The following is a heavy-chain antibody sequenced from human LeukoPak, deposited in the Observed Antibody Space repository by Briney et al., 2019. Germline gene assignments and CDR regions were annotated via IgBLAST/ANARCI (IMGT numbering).Heavy chain of an antibody. Sequence: ASVKVSCKVSGYTLTELSMHWVRQAPGKGLVWMGGFDPEDGETIYAQKFQGRVTMTEDTSTDTAYMELSSLRSEDTAVYYCAISVETSSGTNFDYWGQGTLVTVSS. J-gene: IGHJ4*02. CDR3: AISVETSSGTNFDY. CDR2: FDPEDGET. V-gene: IGHV1-24*01. CDR1: GYTLTELS. D-gene: IGHD6-25*01.